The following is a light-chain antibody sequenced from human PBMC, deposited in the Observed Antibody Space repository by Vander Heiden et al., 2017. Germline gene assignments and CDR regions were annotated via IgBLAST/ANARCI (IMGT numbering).Light chain of an antibody. J-gene: IGLJ2*01. CDR3: QSYDSSLSVV. V-gene: IGLV1-40*01. Sequence: QSVLTQPHSVSGATGQRVTISCTGSSSNSGAGYDVHWYQQLPGTAPNLLFYGNSNRPSGVPDLFSGSKSGTAAPLAITGLQAEDEADYYCQSYDSSLSVVFGGGTKLTVL. CDR1: SSNSGAGYD. CDR2: GNS.